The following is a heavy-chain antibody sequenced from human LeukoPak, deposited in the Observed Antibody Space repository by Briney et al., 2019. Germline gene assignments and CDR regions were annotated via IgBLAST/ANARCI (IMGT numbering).Heavy chain of an antibody. V-gene: IGHV3-23*01. Sequence: GGSLRLSFAAPGLTFSSYAMSWVRQAPGKGLEWVSAISGSGGSTYYADSVKGRFTISRDNSKNTLYLQMNSQRAEDAAVYYCAKSPRIVVVPAAAGYWGQGTLVTVSS. CDR1: GLTFSSYA. J-gene: IGHJ4*02. D-gene: IGHD2-2*01. CDR2: ISGSGGST. CDR3: AKSPRIVVVPAAAGY.